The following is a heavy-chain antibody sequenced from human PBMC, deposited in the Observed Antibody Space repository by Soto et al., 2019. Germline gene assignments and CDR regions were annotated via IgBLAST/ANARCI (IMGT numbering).Heavy chain of an antibody. CDR2: VYYSGRT. CDR3: ARMLADGYHL. D-gene: IGHD2-2*01. V-gene: IGHV4-4*02. CDR1: GGSISSSNW. Sequence: SETLSLTCAVSGGSISSSNWCSWVRQPLGKGLEWIGCVYYSGRTYYNPSLKSRLGMSLDTSKNQFSLKMTSMTAADTAVYYCARMLADGYHLWGQGTLVTVSS. J-gene: IGHJ4*02.